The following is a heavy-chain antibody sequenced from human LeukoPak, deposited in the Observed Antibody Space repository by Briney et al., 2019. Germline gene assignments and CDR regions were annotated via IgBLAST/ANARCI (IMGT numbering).Heavy chain of an antibody. V-gene: IGHV3-21*01. Sequence: PGGSLRLSCAVSGFTFRSYTMNWVRQAPRKGLEWVSSISGSSTDIYYADSVKGRFTISRDNAKSSLFLQMNSLRAADTAVYYCARGGYYYVCADYWGQGTLVTVSS. CDR3: ARGGYYYVCADY. CDR1: GFTFRSYT. D-gene: IGHD3-22*01. J-gene: IGHJ4*02. CDR2: ISGSSTDI.